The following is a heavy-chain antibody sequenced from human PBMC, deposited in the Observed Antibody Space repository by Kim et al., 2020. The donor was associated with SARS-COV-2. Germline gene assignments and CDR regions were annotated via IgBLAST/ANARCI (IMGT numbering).Heavy chain of an antibody. J-gene: IGHJ6*02. CDR3: AKIRGHMYYYAMDV. Sequence: GGSLRLSCAASGFTFSSYAMSWVRRAPGKGLEWVSALSNSGATTAYADSVKGRFTISRANSKNTLHLQMNSLRAEDTAIYYCAKIRGHMYYYAMDVWGQGTTGSGSS. CDR1: GFTFSSYA. CDR2: LSNSGATT. V-gene: IGHV3-23*01. D-gene: IGHD3-10*01.